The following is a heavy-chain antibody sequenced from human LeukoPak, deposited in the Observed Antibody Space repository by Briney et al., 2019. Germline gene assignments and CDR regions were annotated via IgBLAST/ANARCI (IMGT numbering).Heavy chain of an antibody. V-gene: IGHV4-61*02. D-gene: IGHD6-19*01. Sequence: SETLSLTCTVSGGSISSGRSYWSWIRQSAGKGLEWIGRISTSGNTNYNPSLKSRVTISVDTSKNQFSLKLSSVTAADTAVYYCAKDHTSGWPYYFDYWGQGTLVTVSS. CDR3: AKDHTSGWPYYFDY. J-gene: IGHJ4*02. CDR2: ISTSGNT. CDR1: GGSISSGRSY.